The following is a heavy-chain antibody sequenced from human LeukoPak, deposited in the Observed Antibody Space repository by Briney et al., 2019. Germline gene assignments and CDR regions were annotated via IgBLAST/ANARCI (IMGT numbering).Heavy chain of an antibody. D-gene: IGHD3-10*01. CDR1: GNSFNNHF. CDR2: IYPGDSET. J-gene: IGHJ4*02. CDR3: ARRSTVIRGVLEEAFDY. Sequence: GESLKISCKGSGNSFNNHFIGWVRQMTGKGLEWMGIIYPGDSETRYSPSFQGQVTISADKSISTVYLQWSNLEASDTAMYYCARRSTVIRGVLEEAFDYWGQGTLVIVSS. V-gene: IGHV5-51*01.